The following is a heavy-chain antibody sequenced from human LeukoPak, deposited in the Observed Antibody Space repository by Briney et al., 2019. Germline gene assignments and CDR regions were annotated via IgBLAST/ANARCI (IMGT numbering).Heavy chain of an antibody. CDR2: ISYDGSNK. CDR1: GFTFSSYA. V-gene: IGHV3-30-3*01. D-gene: IGHD6-19*01. J-gene: IGHJ4*02. Sequence: PGRSLRLSCAASGFTFSSYAMHWVRQAPGKGLEWVAVISYDGSNKYYADSVKGRFTISRDNSKNTLYLQMNSLRAEDTAVYYXXXXXGWYSENDYWGQGTLVTVSS. CDR3: XXXXGWYSENDY.